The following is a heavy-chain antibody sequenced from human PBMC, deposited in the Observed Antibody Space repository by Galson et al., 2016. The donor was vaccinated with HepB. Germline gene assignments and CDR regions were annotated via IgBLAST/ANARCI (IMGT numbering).Heavy chain of an antibody. CDR3: ARSDILWGIAYDAFDF. Sequence: SVKVSCKASGYSFSNYYIHWVRQAPGQGFEWVGMINPSGGGTDYAQKFQGRVTMTRDTSTSTVYMELSSLTSDDTAVYYCARSDILWGIAYDAFDFWGQGTMVTVSS. J-gene: IGHJ3*01. D-gene: IGHD3-16*01. V-gene: IGHV1-46*01. CDR1: GYSFSNYY. CDR2: INPSGGGT.